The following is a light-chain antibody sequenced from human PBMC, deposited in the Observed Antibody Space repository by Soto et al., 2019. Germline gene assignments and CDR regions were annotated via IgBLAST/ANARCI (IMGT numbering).Light chain of an antibody. CDR1: SSDVGGYNY. V-gene: IGLV2-14*01. CDR3: SSYTSSSTLV. J-gene: IGLJ1*01. CDR2: DVS. Sequence: VLTQPATLSRSPGQSITISCTGTSSDVGGYNYVSWYQQHPGKAPKLMIYDVSNRPSGVSNRFSGSKSGNTASLTISGLQAEDEADYYCSSYTSSSTLVFGTGTKVTVL.